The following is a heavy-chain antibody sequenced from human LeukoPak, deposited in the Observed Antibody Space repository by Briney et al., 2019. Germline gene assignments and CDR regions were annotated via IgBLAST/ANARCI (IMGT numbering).Heavy chain of an antibody. V-gene: IGHV1-46*01. CDR3: ARQGGSRTAYYYDSSGYYFDY. J-gene: IGHJ4*02. CDR1: GYTFTSYY. D-gene: IGHD3-22*01. Sequence: ASVKVSCKASGYTFTSYYMHWVRQASGQGLEWMGIINPSGGSTSYAQKFQGRVTMTRDMSTSTVYMELSSLRSEDTAVYYCARQGGSRTAYYYDSSGYYFDYWGQGTLVTVSS. CDR2: INPSGGST.